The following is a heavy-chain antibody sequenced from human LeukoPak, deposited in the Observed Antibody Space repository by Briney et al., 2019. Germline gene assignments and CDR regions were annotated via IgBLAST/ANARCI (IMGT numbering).Heavy chain of an antibody. J-gene: IGHJ6*02. Sequence: ASVKVTCNASGGSFSRNAISWVRQAPGQGLEWMGRFIPMVGIATYAQKFQGRVTITEDRSTSTAYMELSSLRSEDTAVYYCARIQAVGVPVAIDAYYSYGMDVWGQGTAVSVSS. CDR1: GGSFSRNA. CDR2: FIPMVGIA. CDR3: ARIQAVGVPVAIDAYYSYGMDV. D-gene: IGHD2-2*02. V-gene: IGHV1-69*04.